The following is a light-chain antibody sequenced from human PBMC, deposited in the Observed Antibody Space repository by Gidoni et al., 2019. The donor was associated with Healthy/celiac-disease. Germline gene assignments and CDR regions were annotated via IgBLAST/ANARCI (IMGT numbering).Light chain of an antibody. V-gene: IGKV3-15*01. CDR1: QSVSSN. J-gene: IGKJ1*01. CDR2: GAS. Sequence: EIVMTQSPATLSVSPGERATLPCRASQSVSSNLAWYQQKPGQAPRRLIDGASTRATGIPARFSGSGSGTEFTITISSLQSEDFAVYSCQQYNNWHRTFGQGTKVEIK. CDR3: QQYNNWHRT.